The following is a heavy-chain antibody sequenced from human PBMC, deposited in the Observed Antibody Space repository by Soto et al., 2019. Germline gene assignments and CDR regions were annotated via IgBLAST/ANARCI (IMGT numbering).Heavy chain of an antibody. Sequence: QVQLVQSGAEVTKAGSSVKVSCKSSGDTFASVAVSWMRQAPGQGLEWMGGIKPITGTANYARHFQGRLTIILASSTITFYMNLKGVTFKDTAVYSCATPIEGVRFMAWFPFNSWGQGPLITVSS. D-gene: IGHD3-3*01. CDR2: IKPITGTA. J-gene: IGHJ5*01. CDR3: ATPIEGVRFMAWFPFNS. V-gene: IGHV1-69*06. CDR1: GDTFASVA.